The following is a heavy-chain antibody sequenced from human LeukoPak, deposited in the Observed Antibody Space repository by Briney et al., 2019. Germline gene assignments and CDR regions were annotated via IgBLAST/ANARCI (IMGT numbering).Heavy chain of an antibody. D-gene: IGHD2-2*01. J-gene: IGHJ4*02. CDR2: INSDGSST. CDR3: ASHCSSTSCLDY. V-gene: IGHV3-74*01. Sequence: GGSLRLSCAASGFTFSSYWMHWVRQAPGKGLVWVSRINSDGSSTSYPDSVKGRFIISRDNAKNTLYLQMNSLRVEDTAVYYCASHCSSTSCLDYWGQGTLVTVSS. CDR1: GFTFSSYW.